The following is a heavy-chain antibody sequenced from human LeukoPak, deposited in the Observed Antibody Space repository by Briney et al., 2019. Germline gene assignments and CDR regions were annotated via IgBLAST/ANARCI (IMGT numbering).Heavy chain of an antibody. CDR3: ARDPPGSSWSGYYFDS. D-gene: IGHD6-13*01. J-gene: IGHJ4*02. CDR2: MDATGST. Sequence: SETLSLTCTVSGGSINRYSWNWIRQPAGEELEWIGRMDATGSTNYNPSLKSRVTMSVDTSKNQFYLKLNSVTAADTALYYCARDPPGSSWSGYYFDSWGRGTLVTVSS. CDR1: GGSINRYS. V-gene: IGHV4-4*07.